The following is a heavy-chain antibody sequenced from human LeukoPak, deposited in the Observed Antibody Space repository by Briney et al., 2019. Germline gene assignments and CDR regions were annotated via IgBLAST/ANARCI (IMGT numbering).Heavy chain of an antibody. J-gene: IGHJ4*02. CDR2: IYYSGST. Sequence: PSETLSLTCTVSGGSISSSSYYWGWLRQPPGKGLEWIGSIYYSGSTYYNPSLKSRVTISVDTSKNQFSLKLSSVTAADTAVYYCARQLRGYSGYDKYYFDYWGQGTLVTVSS. CDR3: ARQLRGYSGYDKYYFDY. CDR1: GGSISSSSYY. D-gene: IGHD5-12*01. V-gene: IGHV4-39*01.